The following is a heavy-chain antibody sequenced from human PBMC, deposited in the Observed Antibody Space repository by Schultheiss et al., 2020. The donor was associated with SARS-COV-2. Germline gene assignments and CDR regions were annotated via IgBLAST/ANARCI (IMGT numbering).Heavy chain of an antibody. CDR1: GGSISSYY. J-gene: IGHJ5*02. V-gene: IGHV4-59*12. CDR3: ARVPGRGSPNWFDP. D-gene: IGHD2-15*01. CDR2: IYYSGST. Sequence: ETLSLTCTVSGGSISSYYWSWIRQPPGKGLEWIGYIYYSGSTNYNPSLKSRVTMSVDTSKNQFSLKLSSVTAADTAVYYCARVPGRGSPNWFDPWGQGTLVTVSS.